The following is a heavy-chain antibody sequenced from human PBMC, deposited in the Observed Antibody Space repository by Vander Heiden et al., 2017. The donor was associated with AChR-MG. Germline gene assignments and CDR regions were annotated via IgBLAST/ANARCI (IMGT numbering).Heavy chain of an antibody. J-gene: IGHJ4*02. D-gene: IGHD1-26*01. Sequence: GAEVKKPGASLKVSCKTSGFTFTNYHMHWVRQAPGQGLEWVGTINPSLDSTHYAQKFQGRVRMTRDTSTKTVYMDMTSLRPEDTAVYFCARELTGSFDFDFWGQGSLVTVSS. V-gene: IGHV1-46*03. CDR3: ARELTGSFDFDF. CDR1: GFTFTNYH. CDR2: INPSLDST.